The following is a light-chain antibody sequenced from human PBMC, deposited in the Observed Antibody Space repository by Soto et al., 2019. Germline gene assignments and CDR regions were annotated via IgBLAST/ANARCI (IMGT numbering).Light chain of an antibody. J-gene: IGLJ2*01. CDR3: QSYDSSLSGGI. Sequence: QAVVTQPPSVSEAPGQRVTISCTGSSSNIGAHYDVHWYQQLPGTAPKLLIYGNTNRPSGVPDRFSGSKSGTSASLAITGLQAEDEADYYCQSYDSSLSGGIFGGGTKVTVL. CDR2: GNT. CDR1: SSNIGAHYD. V-gene: IGLV1-40*01.